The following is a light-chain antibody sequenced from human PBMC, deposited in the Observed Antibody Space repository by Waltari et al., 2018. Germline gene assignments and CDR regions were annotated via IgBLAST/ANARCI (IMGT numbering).Light chain of an antibody. CDR3: FSAADNNWV. CDR2: EHS. V-gene: IGLV3-27*01. CDR1: ILAKKY. J-gene: IGLJ3*02. Sequence: SYALTQPSSVSVSPGQTAKILCSGDILAKKYARWFKQKPGQAPPLRIYEHSERPSEIPGRFSGSSSGTTVTLTITGAHVDDEADYYCFSAADNNWVFGGGTKLTVL.